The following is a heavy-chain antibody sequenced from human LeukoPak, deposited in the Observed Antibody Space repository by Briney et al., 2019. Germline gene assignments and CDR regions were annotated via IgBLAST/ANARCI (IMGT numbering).Heavy chain of an antibody. J-gene: IGHJ3*02. CDR2: ISSTGST. CDR3: ARLGVTQDAFDI. V-gene: IGHV4-30-4*07. Sequence: PSGTLSLTCAVSGGSISSGGYSWSWIRQPPGKGLEWIGYISSTGSTYYNPSLKSRLSISLDTSKNQFSLNLSSVTAADTAVFYCARLGVTQDAFDIWGQGTMVTVSS. D-gene: IGHD3-10*01. CDR1: GGSISSGGYS.